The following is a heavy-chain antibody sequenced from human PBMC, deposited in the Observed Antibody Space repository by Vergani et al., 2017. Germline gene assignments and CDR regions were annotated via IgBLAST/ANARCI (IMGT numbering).Heavy chain of an antibody. Sequence: EVQLVESGGGLVQPGRSLRLSCAASGFTFDDYAMHWVRQAPGKGLEWVSGISWNSGSIGYADSVKGRFTISRDNANNSQYLQMNSLRAEDTDLYYCAKDLLEYSSFSSANDYWGQGTLVTVSS. CDR1: GFTFDDYA. D-gene: IGHD6-6*01. CDR3: AKDLLEYSSFSSANDY. J-gene: IGHJ4*02. V-gene: IGHV3-9*01. CDR2: ISWNSGSI.